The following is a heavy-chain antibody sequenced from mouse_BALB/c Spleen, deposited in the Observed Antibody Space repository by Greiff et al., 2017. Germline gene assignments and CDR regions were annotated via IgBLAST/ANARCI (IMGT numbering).Heavy chain of an antibody. Sequence: VQLQQSGPELVKPGASVKMSCKASGYTFTSYVMHWVKQKPGQGLEWIGYINPYNDGTKYNEKFKGKATLTSDKSSSTAYMELSSLTSEDSAVYYCARDGNYVYYAMDYWGQGTSVTVSS. J-gene: IGHJ4*01. CDR1: GYTFTSYV. V-gene: IGHV1-14*01. CDR2: INPYNDGT. D-gene: IGHD2-1*01. CDR3: ARDGNYVYYAMDY.